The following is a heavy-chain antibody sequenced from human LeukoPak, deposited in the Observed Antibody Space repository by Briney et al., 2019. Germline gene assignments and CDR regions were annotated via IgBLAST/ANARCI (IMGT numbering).Heavy chain of an antibody. CDR3: ARDDYGDPWYFDL. CDR2: ISSSSSYI. CDR1: GFTFSSYS. Sequence: GGTLRLSCAASGFTFSSYSMNWVRQAPGKGLEWVSSISSSSSYIYYADSAQGRYTISRDDAKNSLYLQMNSLRAEDTAVYYCARDDYGDPWYFDLWGRGTLVTVSS. D-gene: IGHD4-17*01. J-gene: IGHJ2*01. V-gene: IGHV3-21*01.